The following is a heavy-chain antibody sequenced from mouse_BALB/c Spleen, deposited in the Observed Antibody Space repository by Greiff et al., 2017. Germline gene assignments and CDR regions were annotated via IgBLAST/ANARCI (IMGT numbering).Heavy chain of an antibody. CDR2: IYPGGGYT. V-gene: IGHV1-63*02. Sequence: VQLQHSGAELVRPGTSVKISCKASGYTFTNYWLGWVKQRPGHGLEWIGDIYPGGGYTNYNEKFKGKATLTADTSSSTAYMQLSSLTSEDSAVYFCARRGITTVVAYYCDYWGQGTTLTVSS. J-gene: IGHJ2*01. D-gene: IGHD1-1*01. CDR1: GYTFTNYW. CDR3: ARRGITTVVAYYCDY.